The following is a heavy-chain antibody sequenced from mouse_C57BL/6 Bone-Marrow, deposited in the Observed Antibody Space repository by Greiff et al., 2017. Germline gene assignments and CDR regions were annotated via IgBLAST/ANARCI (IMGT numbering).Heavy chain of an antibody. V-gene: IGHV1-59*01. CDR1: GYTFTSYW. CDR3: ARAPITTVVATWYFDV. Sequence: VQLQQPGAELVRPGTSVKLSCKASGYTFTSYWMHWVKQRPGQGLEWIGVIDPSDSYTNYNQKFKGKATLTVDTSSSTAYMQLSSLTSEDSAVYYCARAPITTVVATWYFDVWGTGTTVTVSS. D-gene: IGHD1-1*01. J-gene: IGHJ1*03. CDR2: IDPSDSYT.